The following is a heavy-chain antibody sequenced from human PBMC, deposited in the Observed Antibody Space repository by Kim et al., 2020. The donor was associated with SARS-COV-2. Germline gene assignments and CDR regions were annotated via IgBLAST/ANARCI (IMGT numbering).Heavy chain of an antibody. V-gene: IGHV4-34*01. Sequence: SETLSLTCAVYGGSFSGYYWSWIRQPPGKGLEWIGEINHSGSTNYNPSLKSRVTISVDTSKNQFSLKLSSVTAADTAVYYCARGYYYGSGSENSNWFDPWGQGTLVTVSS. CDR3: ARGYYYGSGSENSNWFDP. D-gene: IGHD3-10*01. CDR1: GGSFSGYY. J-gene: IGHJ5*02. CDR2: INHSGST.